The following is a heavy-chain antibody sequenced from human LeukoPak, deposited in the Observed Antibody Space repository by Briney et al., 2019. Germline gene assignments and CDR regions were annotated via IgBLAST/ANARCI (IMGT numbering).Heavy chain of an antibody. J-gene: IGHJ6*02. CDR3: ARDLIDYGDYFYYYYYGMDV. Sequence: ASVKVSCKASGYTFTSYGISWVRQAPGQGLEWMGWISAYNGNTNYAQELQGRVTMTTDTSTSTAYMELRSLRSDDTAVYYCARDLIDYGDYFYYYYYGMDVWGQGTTVTVSS. D-gene: IGHD4-17*01. CDR2: ISAYNGNT. V-gene: IGHV1-18*01. CDR1: GYTFTSYG.